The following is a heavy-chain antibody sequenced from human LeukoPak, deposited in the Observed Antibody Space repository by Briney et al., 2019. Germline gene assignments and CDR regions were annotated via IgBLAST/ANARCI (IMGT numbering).Heavy chain of an antibody. Sequence: SQTLSLTCAISGDSVSSNSAAWNWIRQSPSRGLEWLGRTYYRSKWYNDYAVSVKSRITINPDTSKNQFSLQLNSVTPEDTAVYYCARDLGSSWYRGQEFDPWGQGTLVTVSS. D-gene: IGHD6-13*01. CDR2: TYYRSKWYN. CDR3: ARDLGSSWYRGQEFDP. CDR1: GDSVSSNSAA. V-gene: IGHV6-1*01. J-gene: IGHJ5*02.